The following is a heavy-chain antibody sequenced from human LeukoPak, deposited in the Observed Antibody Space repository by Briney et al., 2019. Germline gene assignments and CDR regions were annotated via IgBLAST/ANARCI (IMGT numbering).Heavy chain of an antibody. CDR1: GFTFDDYA. J-gene: IGHJ4*02. CDR2: ISWNSGSI. V-gene: IGHV3-9*01. Sequence: GGSLRLSCAASGFTFDDYAMHWVRQAPGKGLEWVSGISWNSGSIVYADSVKGRFTISRDNAKNSLYLQMNSLRAEDTALYYCAKDIWPDYDSSGLPTYWGQGTLVTVSS. CDR3: AKDIWPDYDSSGLPTY. D-gene: IGHD3-22*01.